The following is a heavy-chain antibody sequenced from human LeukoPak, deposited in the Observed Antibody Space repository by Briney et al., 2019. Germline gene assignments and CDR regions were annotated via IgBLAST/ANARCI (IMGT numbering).Heavy chain of an antibody. CDR1: GLTFDDYT. CDR3: AKEGESYGYFDY. V-gene: IGHV3-43*01. J-gene: IGHJ4*02. D-gene: IGHD5-18*01. CDR2: ISWDGGSR. Sequence: GGSLRLSCAASGLTFDDYTMHWVRQAPGKGLEWVSLISWDGGSRYYADSVKGRFTISRDNIKNSLYLQMKSLRTEDTALYYCAKEGESYGYFDYWGQGTLVTVSS.